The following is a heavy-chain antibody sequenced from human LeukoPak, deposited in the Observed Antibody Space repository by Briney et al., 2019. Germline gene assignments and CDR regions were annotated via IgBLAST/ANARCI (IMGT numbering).Heavy chain of an antibody. V-gene: IGHV5-51*01. CDR2: IYPGDSRT. CDR3: ARQEWLINSQTEFDS. J-gene: IGHJ4*02. Sequence: GESLKISCKASGYIFTGFWIGWVRQMPGKGLEWMGTIYPGDSRTRYSPSFQGQVTISADESITTAYLRWDSLRASDTAVYYCARQEWLINSQTEFDSWGQGTLVTVSS. D-gene: IGHD6-19*01. CDR1: GYIFTGFW.